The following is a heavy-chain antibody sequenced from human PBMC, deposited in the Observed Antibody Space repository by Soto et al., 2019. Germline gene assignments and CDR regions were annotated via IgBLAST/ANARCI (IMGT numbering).Heavy chain of an antibody. D-gene: IGHD5-18*01. CDR2: IYYSGST. J-gene: IGHJ4*02. CDR3: PRLRDTPLALGY. Sequence: QLQLQESGPGLVKPSETLSLTCTVSGGSISSSSYYWGWIRQPPGKGLEWIGRIYYSGSTYYNPAHTSPVTKPVHTSKNQFPLKFSSVTAAYTAVYYCPRLRDTPLALGYWGQGTLVTVSS. CDR1: GGSISSSSYY. V-gene: IGHV4-39*01.